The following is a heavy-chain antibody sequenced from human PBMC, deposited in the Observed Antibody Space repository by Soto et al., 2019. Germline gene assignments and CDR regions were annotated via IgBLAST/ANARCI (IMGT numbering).Heavy chain of an antibody. V-gene: IGHV3-53*02. Sequence: EVQLVETGGGLIQPGGSLRLSCAASGFTVSSNYMSWVRQAPGKGLEWVSVIYSGGSTYYADSVKGRFTISRDNSKNTLYLQMNSLRAEDTAVYYCAREGKTSYYYYYGMDVWGQGTTVTVSS. D-gene: IGHD6-13*01. CDR3: AREGKTSYYYYYGMDV. CDR1: GFTVSSNY. J-gene: IGHJ6*02. CDR2: IYSGGST.